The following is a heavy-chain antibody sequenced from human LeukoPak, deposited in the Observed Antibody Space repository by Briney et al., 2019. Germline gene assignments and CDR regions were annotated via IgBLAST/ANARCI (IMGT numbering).Heavy chain of an antibody. CDR1: GYRFTDQW. D-gene: IGHD2-21*02. Sequence: GESLKISCKASGYRFTDQWIGWVRQKPGKDLEWMGIIYPDGSHTVYSPSFQGQVTISVDRSITTAYLHWNSLRASDSATYYCAIHIVVVTTARDAFDIWGQGTVVTVSS. V-gene: IGHV5-51*01. CDR2: IYPDGSHT. CDR3: AIHIVVVTTARDAFDI. J-gene: IGHJ3*02.